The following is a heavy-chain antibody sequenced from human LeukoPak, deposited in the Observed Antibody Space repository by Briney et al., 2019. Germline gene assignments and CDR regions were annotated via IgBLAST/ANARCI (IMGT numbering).Heavy chain of an antibody. D-gene: IGHD3-16*01. J-gene: IGHJ5*02. Sequence: VQVSCKASGGTFSSYTISWVRQAPGQGLVWMGRIIPILGIANYAQKFQGRVTITADKSTSTAYMELSSLRSEDTAVYYCARESHYPDKKYDAWGQGTLVTVSS. CDR1: GGTFSSYT. CDR3: ARESHYPDKKYDA. CDR2: IIPILGIA. V-gene: IGHV1-69*04.